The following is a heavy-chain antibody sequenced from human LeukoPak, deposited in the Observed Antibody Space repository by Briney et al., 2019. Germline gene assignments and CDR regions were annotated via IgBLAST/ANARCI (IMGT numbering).Heavy chain of an antibody. CDR2: IYPGDSDT. V-gene: IGHV5-51*01. J-gene: IGHJ4*02. D-gene: IGHD3-10*01. CDR3: ASAGLWFGEYAWVFDY. CDR1: GYSFTSYW. Sequence: GESLKISCKGSGYSFTSYWIGWVRQMPGKGLEWMGIIYPGDSDTRYSPSFQGQVTISADKSISTAYLQWSSLKASDTAMYYCASAGLWFGEYAWVFDYWGQGTLVTVSS.